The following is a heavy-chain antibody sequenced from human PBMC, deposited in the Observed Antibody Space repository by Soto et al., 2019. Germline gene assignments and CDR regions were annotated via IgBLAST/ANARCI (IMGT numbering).Heavy chain of an antibody. D-gene: IGHD3-10*01. CDR1: GYTFTSYG. CDR3: AREYYYRSGPSY. V-gene: IGHV1-18*01. J-gene: IGHJ4*02. Sequence: ASVKVSWKASGYTFTSYGISWVRQAPGQGLEWMGWISAYNGNTNYEQKLQGRVTMTTDTSTSTAYMELRSLRSDDTAVYYCAREYYYRSGPSYWGQGTLVTVSS. CDR2: ISAYNGNT.